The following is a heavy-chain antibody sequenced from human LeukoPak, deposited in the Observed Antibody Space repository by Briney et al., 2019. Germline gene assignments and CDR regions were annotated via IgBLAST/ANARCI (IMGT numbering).Heavy chain of an antibody. V-gene: IGHV1-69*04. CDR3: ASHIVVVTLYYFDH. CDR2: IIPIVGTT. J-gene: IGHJ4*02. Sequence: GSSVKVSCKASVGTFINYAFNWVRQAPGQGLEWMGSIIPIVGTTTYPQKFQGRVTITADKSTSTAYMELSSLRSEDTAMYYCASHIVVVTLYYFDHWGQGTPVTVSS. D-gene: IGHD2-21*02. CDR1: VGTFINYA.